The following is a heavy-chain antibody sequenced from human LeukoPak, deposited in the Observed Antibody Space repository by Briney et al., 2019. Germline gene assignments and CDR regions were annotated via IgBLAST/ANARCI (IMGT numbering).Heavy chain of an antibody. CDR2: IYYSGST. Sequence: PSETLSLTCTVSGGSISSGDYYWSWIRQPPGKGLEWIGYIYYSGSTYYNPSLKSRVTISVDKSKNQFSLKLSSVTAADTAVYYCARGGYSGSRLRRYNWFDPWGQGTLVTVSS. CDR3: ARGGYSGSRLRRYNWFDP. V-gene: IGHV4-30-4*01. D-gene: IGHD1-26*01. CDR1: GGSISSGDYY. J-gene: IGHJ5*02.